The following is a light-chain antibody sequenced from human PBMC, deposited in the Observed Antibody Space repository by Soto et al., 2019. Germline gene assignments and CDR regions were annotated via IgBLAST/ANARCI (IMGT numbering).Light chain of an antibody. CDR2: GVS. Sequence: EVVCSMSPGTLSLSPGERATLSCRTSQSVSASQLAWYQQKPGQAPRLLIYGVSNRATSIPDRFSGSGSGTHFTLTIDRLEPEDFALYFCQQSGNSPLTFGQGGRLEIK. CDR1: QSVSASQ. V-gene: IGKV3-20*01. CDR3: QQSGNSPLT. J-gene: IGKJ5*01.